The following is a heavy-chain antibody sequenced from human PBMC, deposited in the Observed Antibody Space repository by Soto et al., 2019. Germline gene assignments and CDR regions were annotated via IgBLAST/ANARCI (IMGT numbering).Heavy chain of an antibody. CDR1: GISISSYY. CDR2: IYYSGST. Sequence: SETLSLTCTVSGISISSYYWSWIRQPPGKGLEWIGYIYYSGSTNYNPSLKSRVTISLDTSKNQFSLKLSSVTAADTAVYYCAREVVVRGDSDAFDIWGQGTMVTVSS. V-gene: IGHV4-59*01. J-gene: IGHJ3*02. D-gene: IGHD3-10*01. CDR3: AREVVVRGDSDAFDI.